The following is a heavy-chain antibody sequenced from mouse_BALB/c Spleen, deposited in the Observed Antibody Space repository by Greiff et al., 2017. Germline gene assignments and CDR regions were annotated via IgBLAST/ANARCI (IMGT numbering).Heavy chain of an antibody. D-gene: IGHD1-2*01. CDR3: TREGYGDLNWYFDV. CDR1: GFTFSSYT. J-gene: IGHJ1*01. CDR2: ISSGGSYT. V-gene: IGHV5-6-4*01. Sequence: EVKLMESGGGLVKPGGSLKLSCAASGFTFSSYTMSWVRQTPEKRLEWVATISSGGSYTYYPDSVKGRFTISRDNAKNTLYLQMSSLKSEDTAMYYCTREGYGDLNWYFDVWGAGTTVTVSS.